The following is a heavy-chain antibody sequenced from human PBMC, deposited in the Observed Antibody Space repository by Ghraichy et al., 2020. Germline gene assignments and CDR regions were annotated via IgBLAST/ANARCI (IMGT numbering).Heavy chain of an antibody. CDR3: ASLPLALGLDF. Sequence: LSLTCAASGFIFSNYWMYWFRQAPGKGLMWVSRINSNGRTTDYADSVKGRFTISRDNAKNTLYLQMNSLRADDSAIYYCASLPLALGLDFWGQGIMVTVSS. CDR1: GFIFSNYW. D-gene: IGHD1-1*01. J-gene: IGHJ4*02. V-gene: IGHV3-74*01. CDR2: INSNGRTT.